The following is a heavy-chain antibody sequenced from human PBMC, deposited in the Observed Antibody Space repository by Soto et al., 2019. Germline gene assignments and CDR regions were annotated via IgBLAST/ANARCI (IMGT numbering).Heavy chain of an antibody. CDR1: GGSINSYY. D-gene: IGHD6-13*01. J-gene: IGHJ6*03. V-gene: IGHV4-59*08. Sequence: QVQLQASGPGLVKPSATLSLTCTVSGGSINSYYWRWIRPPPGKGLAWIGSIYYSGSTDYNPSLKSRFTISVDTSKNQFSLKLSSLTAADTAVYYCARRGHGSSLYYYYMDVWGKGTTVTVSS. CDR3: ARRGHGSSLYYYYMDV. CDR2: IYYSGST.